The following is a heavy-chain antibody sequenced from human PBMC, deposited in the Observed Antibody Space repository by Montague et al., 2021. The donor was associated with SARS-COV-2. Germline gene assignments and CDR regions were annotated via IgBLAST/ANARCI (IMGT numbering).Heavy chain of an antibody. D-gene: IGHD1-26*01. V-gene: IGHV3-23*01. CDR1: GFTFSSYA. CDR2: ITGSGGST. J-gene: IGHJ4*02. CDR3: AKGGVWERRGLTTFDY. Sequence: SLRLSCAASGFTFSSYAVSWVRQAPGKGLEWVSTITGSGGSTYYADSVKGRFTISRDNSKNTLYLQMNSLRAEDTAVYYCAKGGVWERRGLTTFDYRGQGTLVTVSS.